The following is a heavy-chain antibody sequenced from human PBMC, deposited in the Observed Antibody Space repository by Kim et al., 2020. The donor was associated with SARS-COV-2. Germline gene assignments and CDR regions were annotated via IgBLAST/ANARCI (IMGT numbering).Heavy chain of an antibody. CDR1: GYTFTSYG. CDR2: ISAYNGNT. CDR3: AREGGIAVAGTEGLDYDYGMDV. J-gene: IGHJ6*02. V-gene: IGHV1-18*01. D-gene: IGHD6-19*01. Sequence: ASVKVSCKASGYTFTSYGISWVRQAPGQGLEWMGWISAYNGNTNYAQKLQGRVTMTTDTSTSTAYMELRSLRSDDTAVYYCAREGGIAVAGTEGLDYDYGMDVWGQGTTVTVSS.